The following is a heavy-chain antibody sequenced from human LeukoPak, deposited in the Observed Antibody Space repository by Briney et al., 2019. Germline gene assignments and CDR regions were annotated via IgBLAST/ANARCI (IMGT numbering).Heavy chain of an antibody. CDR3: VKTAWSSCTFGVFDV. D-gene: IGHD3-3*02. CDR1: GFTFSSYA. V-gene: IGHV3-23*01. CDR2: ISDDGT. Sequence: PGGSLRLSCVASGFTFSSYAMSWVRQAPGKGLEWVSGISDDGTFDADSVKGRFRISRDKSTNTLYLQLNSLRADDTGIYYCVKTAWSSCTFGVFDVWGQGTMVTVSS. J-gene: IGHJ3*01.